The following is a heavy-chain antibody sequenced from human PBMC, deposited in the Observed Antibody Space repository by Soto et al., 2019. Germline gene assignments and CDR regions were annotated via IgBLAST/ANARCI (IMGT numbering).Heavy chain of an antibody. CDR2: IIPIFNSA. Sequence: ASVKVSCKASGGTFDNYALSWVRQAPGQGLEWMGGIIPIFNSANYAQKFQGRVTITAADSTSTAYMELRSLRPDDTAVYYCAREVTVASYSFDFWGQGTLVTVSS. J-gene: IGHJ4*02. V-gene: IGHV1-69*13. D-gene: IGHD5-12*01. CDR3: AREVTVASYSFDF. CDR1: GGTFDNYA.